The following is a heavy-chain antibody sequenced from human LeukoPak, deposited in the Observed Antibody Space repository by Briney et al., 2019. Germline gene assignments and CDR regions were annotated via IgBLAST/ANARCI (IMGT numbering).Heavy chain of an antibody. Sequence: GGTLCLSCAASGFTFSSYTMNWIRQPPGKGLEWVSSISSSSSYIYYPDSVKGRFTISRDNAKNSLYLQMNSLRAEDTAVYYCARAETMVRWGQGTLVTVSS. CDR2: ISSSSSYI. J-gene: IGHJ4*02. CDR1: GFTFSSYT. CDR3: ARAETMVR. D-gene: IGHD3-10*01. V-gene: IGHV3-21*01.